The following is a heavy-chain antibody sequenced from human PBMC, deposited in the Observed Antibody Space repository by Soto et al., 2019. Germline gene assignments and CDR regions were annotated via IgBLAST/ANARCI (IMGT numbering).Heavy chain of an antibody. V-gene: IGHV5-10-1*01. CDR3: ARSRSSEYYYGSEHSEW. CDR2: IDSLEPYT. Sequence: AESLNISSKASGYNFINYWIHWVRQIPWTGLERLGRIDSLEPYTNYSPSFEGQVTISTDDSTSTAHLQWHSLKASDTAVYFCARSRSSEYYYGSEHSEWWGKETHVIASS. J-gene: IGHJ4*02. CDR1: GYNFINYW. D-gene: IGHD3-10*01.